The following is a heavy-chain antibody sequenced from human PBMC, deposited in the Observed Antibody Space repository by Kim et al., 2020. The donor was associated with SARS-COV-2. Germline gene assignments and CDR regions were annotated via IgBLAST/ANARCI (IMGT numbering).Heavy chain of an antibody. D-gene: IGHD3-10*01. CDR2: ISYDGSNK. CDR3: AKALLWFGEPLDY. CDR1: GFTFSSYG. V-gene: IGHV3-30*18. Sequence: GGSLRLSCAASGFTFSSYGMHWVRQAPGKGLEWVAVISYDGSNKYYADSVKGRFTISRDNSKNTLYLQMNSLRAEDTAVYYCAKALLWFGEPLDYWGQGTLVTVSS. J-gene: IGHJ4*02.